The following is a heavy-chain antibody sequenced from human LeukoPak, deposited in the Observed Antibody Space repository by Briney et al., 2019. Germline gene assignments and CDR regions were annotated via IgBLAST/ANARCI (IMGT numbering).Heavy chain of an antibody. CDR2: INPSGGST. Sequence: ASVKVSCKASGYTFTSYYIHWVRQAPGQGLEWMGLINPSGGSTNYAQKFQGRVTMTRDTSTSTVYMELSSLRSEDTAVYFCARGPYSYDSSGAFDIWGQGTMVTVSS. V-gene: IGHV1-46*01. J-gene: IGHJ3*02. CDR3: ARGPYSYDSSGAFDI. D-gene: IGHD3-22*01. CDR1: GYTFTSYY.